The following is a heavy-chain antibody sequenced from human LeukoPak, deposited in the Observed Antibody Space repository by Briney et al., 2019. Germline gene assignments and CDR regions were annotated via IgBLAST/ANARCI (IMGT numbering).Heavy chain of an antibody. Sequence: SETLSLTCTVTGGSISSYYWSWSRQPPGKGLEWIGYIYSSGSTCYNPSLRSRVTISVDTSKNQFSLKLSSVTAADTAVYYCARSSEGRYYYDSSGFSYYYYYMDVWGKGTTVTISS. CDR1: GGSISSYY. CDR2: IYSSGST. V-gene: IGHV4-59*01. D-gene: IGHD3-22*01. J-gene: IGHJ6*03. CDR3: ARSSEGRYYYDSSGFSYYYYYMDV.